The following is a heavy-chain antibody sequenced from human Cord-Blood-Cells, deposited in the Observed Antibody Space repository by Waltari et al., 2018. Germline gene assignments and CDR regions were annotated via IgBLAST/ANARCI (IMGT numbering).Heavy chain of an antibody. D-gene: IGHD3-10*01. CDR1: GYTFTSYY. CDR3: ARDLSLLWFGDRSAFDI. V-gene: IGHV1-46*01. Sequence: QVQLVQSGAEVKKPGASVKVSCKASGYTFTSYYMHWVRQAPGQGLEWMGIINPSGGSTSYAQKFQGRVTMTRDTSISTAYMELSRLRSDDTAVYYCARDLSLLWFGDRSAFDIWGQGTMVTVSS. J-gene: IGHJ3*02. CDR2: INPSGGST.